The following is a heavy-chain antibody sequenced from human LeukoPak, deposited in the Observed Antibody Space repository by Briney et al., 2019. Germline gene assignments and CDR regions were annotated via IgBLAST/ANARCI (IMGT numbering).Heavy chain of an antibody. D-gene: IGHD4-23*01. J-gene: IGHJ4*02. CDR1: GGSFSGYS. CDR2: INHSGSL. Sequence: SETLSLTCAVYGGSFSGYSWSWIRQPPGKGLEWIGEINHSGSLNYNPSLKSRVTISVDTSKNQFSLKLSSVTAADTAVYYCARNGGNSDFDYWGQGNLVTVSS. CDR3: ARNGGNSDFDY. V-gene: IGHV4-34*01.